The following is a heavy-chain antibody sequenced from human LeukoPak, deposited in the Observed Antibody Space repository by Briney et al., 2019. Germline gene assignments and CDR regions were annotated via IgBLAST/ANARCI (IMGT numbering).Heavy chain of an antibody. Sequence: GSLRLSCAASGFTFSTYAMSWVRQAAGKGLEWVSLISGSGGGTYYADSVKGRFTISRDDSKNTLYLQLNSLRVEDTAVYYCAKNRGAGSHYYYHMNVWGKGTTVTVSS. J-gene: IGHJ6*03. CDR2: ISGSGGGT. D-gene: IGHD1-26*01. V-gene: IGHV3-23*01. CDR3: AKNRGAGSHYYYHMNV. CDR1: GFTFSTYA.